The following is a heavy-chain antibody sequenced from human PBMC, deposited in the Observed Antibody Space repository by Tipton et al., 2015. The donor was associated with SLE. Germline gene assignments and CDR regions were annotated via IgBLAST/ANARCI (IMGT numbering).Heavy chain of an antibody. V-gene: IGHV1-8*01. D-gene: IGHD2-15*01. CDR1: GYTFTSYD. J-gene: IGHJ5*02. CDR2: MNPNSGNT. Sequence: QSGAEVKKPGASVKVSCKASGYTFTSYDINWVRQATGQGLEWMGWMNPNSGNTGYAQKFQGRVTMTRNTSISTAYMELSSLRSEDTAVYYCARGRYCSGGSCYSDWFDPWGQGTLDTVSS. CDR3: ARGRYCSGGSCYSDWFDP.